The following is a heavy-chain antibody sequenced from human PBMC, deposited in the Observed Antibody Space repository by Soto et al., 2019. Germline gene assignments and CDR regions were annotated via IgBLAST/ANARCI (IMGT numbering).Heavy chain of an antibody. J-gene: IGHJ4*02. CDR3: ARVGPREESSSLDY. V-gene: IGHV1-69*01. Sequence: QVQLVQSGAEVKKPGSSVKVSCKASGGTFSSYAISCVRQAPGQGLEWMGGIIPIFGTANYAQKFQGRVTITADESTSTDYMELSSLRSEDTAVYYCARVGPREESSSLDYWGQGTLVTVSS. CDR1: GGTFSSYA. CDR2: IIPIFGTA. D-gene: IGHD6-6*01.